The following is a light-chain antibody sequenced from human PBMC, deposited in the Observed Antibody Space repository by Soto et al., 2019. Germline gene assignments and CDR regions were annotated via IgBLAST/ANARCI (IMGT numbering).Light chain of an antibody. V-gene: IGKV1-39*01. CDR2: AAS. CDR3: QQSYRFPKT. CDR1: QTVTSY. Sequence: DFHMTQSASSLSASVGYSLTLTCRAGQTVTSYLNWYQQKPGKAPKLLIYAASTLQSGVPSRFSGSGSGTEFTLTIISLPPEDFATYYCQQSYRFPKTFGRGTKVDIK. J-gene: IGKJ1*01.